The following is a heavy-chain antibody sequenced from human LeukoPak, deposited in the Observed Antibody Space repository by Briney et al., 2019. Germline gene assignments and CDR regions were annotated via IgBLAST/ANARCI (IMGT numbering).Heavy chain of an antibody. D-gene: IGHD6-13*01. CDR1: GYTFTSYG. V-gene: IGHV1-69*13. Sequence: ASVKVSCKASGYTFTSYGISWVRQAPGQGLEWMGGIIPIFGTANYAQKFQGRVTITAGESTSTAYMELSSLRSEDTAVYYCARMVAAAGGWFDPWGQGTLVTVSS. J-gene: IGHJ5*02. CDR2: IIPIFGTA. CDR3: ARMVAAAGGWFDP.